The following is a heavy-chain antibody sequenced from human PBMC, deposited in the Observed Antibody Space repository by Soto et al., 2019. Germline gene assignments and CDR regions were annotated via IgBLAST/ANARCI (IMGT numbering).Heavy chain of an antibody. J-gene: IGHJ3*02. CDR1: GFTFSDYY. V-gene: IGHV3-11*01. CDR3: ARARRMATYYDFWSGSEPSNTPNDAFDI. CDR2: ISSSGSTI. Sequence: GGSLRLSCAASGFTFSDYYMSWIRQAPGKGLEWVSYISSSGSTIYYADSVKGRFTISRDNAKNSLYLQMNSLRAEDTAVYYCARARRMATYYDFWSGSEPSNTPNDAFDIWGQGTMVTVSS. D-gene: IGHD3-3*01.